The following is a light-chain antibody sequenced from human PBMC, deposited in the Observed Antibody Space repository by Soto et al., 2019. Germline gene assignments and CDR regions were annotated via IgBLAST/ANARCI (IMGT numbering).Light chain of an antibody. Sequence: DIQKTQSPCSLSSSVGGIVSVTGRASQGISNYLAWYQQKPGKVPKLLIYAASTLQSGVPSRFSGSGSGTDFTLTISSLQPEDVATYYCQKYKSAPWTFGQGTKVDI. V-gene: IGKV1-27*01. CDR1: QGISNY. CDR2: AAS. J-gene: IGKJ1*01. CDR3: QKYKSAPWT.